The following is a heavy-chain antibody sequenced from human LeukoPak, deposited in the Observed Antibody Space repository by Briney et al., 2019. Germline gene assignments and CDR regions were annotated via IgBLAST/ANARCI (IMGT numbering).Heavy chain of an antibody. CDR1: GFTFSSYE. CDR2: ISSSGSTI. V-gene: IGHV3-48*03. CDR3: ARDDIVATISQVPYGMDV. J-gene: IGHJ6*04. D-gene: IGHD5-12*01. Sequence: GGSLRLSCAASGFTFSSYEMNWVRQAPGKGREWVSYISSSGSTIYYADSVKGRFTISRDNAKNSLYLQMNSLRAEDTAVYYCARDDIVATISQVPYGMDVWGKGTTVTVSS.